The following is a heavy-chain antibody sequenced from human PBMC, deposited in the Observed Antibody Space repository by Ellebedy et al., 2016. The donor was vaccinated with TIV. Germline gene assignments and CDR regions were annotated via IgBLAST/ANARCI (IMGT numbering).Heavy chain of an antibody. D-gene: IGHD3-10*01. Sequence: SQTLSLTCAISGDSVSSNRAAWNWIRQSSSRGLEWLGRTYYRSKWYNDYAVSVKGRITVNPDTSKNQFSLQLNSVTPEDTAVYYCARNGALAGDGEVDVWGQGTTVTVSS. CDR1: GDSVSSNRAA. J-gene: IGHJ6*02. CDR2: TYYRSKWYN. CDR3: ARNGALAGDGEVDV. V-gene: IGHV6-1*01.